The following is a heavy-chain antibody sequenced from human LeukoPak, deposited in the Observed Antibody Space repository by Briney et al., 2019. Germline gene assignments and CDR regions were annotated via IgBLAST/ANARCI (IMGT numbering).Heavy chain of an antibody. D-gene: IGHD3-22*01. Sequence: GGSLRLSCAASGFTFDDYAMHWVRQAPGKGLEWVSGISWNSGSIGYADSVKGRFTISRDNSKNTLYLQMNSLRAEDTAVYYCARAEYYDSSGYYDYWGQGTLVTVSS. V-gene: IGHV3-9*01. CDR3: ARAEYYDSSGYYDY. CDR1: GFTFDDYA. J-gene: IGHJ4*02. CDR2: ISWNSGSI.